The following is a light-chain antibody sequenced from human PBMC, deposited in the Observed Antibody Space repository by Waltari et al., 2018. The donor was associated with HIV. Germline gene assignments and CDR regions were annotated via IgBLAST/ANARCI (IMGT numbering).Light chain of an antibody. Sequence: QSVLTQTPSASGTPGQRVTISCSGSSSNIGNNYVYWYQQLPGTAPKLLMYRNNQRPSGVPDRFSGSKSGNTASLTVSGLQAEDEADYYCSSHAGSNNYVFGTGTKVTVL. CDR1: SSNIGNNY. V-gene: IGLV1-47*01. J-gene: IGLJ1*01. CDR2: RNN. CDR3: SSHAGSNNYV.